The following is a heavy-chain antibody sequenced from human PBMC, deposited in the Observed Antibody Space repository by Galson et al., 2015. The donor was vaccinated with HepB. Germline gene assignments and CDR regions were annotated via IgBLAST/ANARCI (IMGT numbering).Heavy chain of an antibody. D-gene: IGHD3-3*01. Sequence: SLRLSCAASGFTFSSYGMHWVRQAPGKGLEWVAVISYDGSNKYYADSVKGRFTISRDNSKNTLYLQMNSLRAEDTAVYYCAKWGFFGVVISAFDIWGQGTMVTVSS. CDR3: AKWGFFGVVISAFDI. V-gene: IGHV3-30*18. J-gene: IGHJ3*02. CDR2: ISYDGSNK. CDR1: GFTFSSYG.